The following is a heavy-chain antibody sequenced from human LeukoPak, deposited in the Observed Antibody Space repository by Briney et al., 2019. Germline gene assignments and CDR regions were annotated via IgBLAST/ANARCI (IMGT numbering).Heavy chain of an antibody. V-gene: IGHV4/OR15-8*01. D-gene: IGHD2-15*01. J-gene: IGHJ4*02. Sequence: SETLSLTCVVSGDSISSGNWWSWVRKPPGKGLEWIGEIYHTQDVNYNPSLKSRVTISADKSKNQFSLKLGSVTAADTAVYYCARLCSGDSCSSYFDYWGQGTLVTVSS. CDR3: ARLCSGDSCSSYFDY. CDR1: GDSISSGNW. CDR2: IYHTQDV.